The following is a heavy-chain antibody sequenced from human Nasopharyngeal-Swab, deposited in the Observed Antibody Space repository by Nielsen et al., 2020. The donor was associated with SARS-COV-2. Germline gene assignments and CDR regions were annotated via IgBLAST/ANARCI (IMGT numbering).Heavy chain of an antibody. D-gene: IGHD3-22*01. CDR1: GFTFSSYS. J-gene: IGHJ4*02. CDR3: ARVSFDSSGYYSTGPQKY. Sequence: GESLKISCAASGFTFSSYSMNWVRQAPGKGLEWVSYISSSSSYIYYADSVKGRFTISRDNAKNSLYLQMNSLRAEDTAVYYCARVSFDSSGYYSTGPQKYWGQGTLVTVSS. V-gene: IGHV3-21*05. CDR2: ISSSSSYI.